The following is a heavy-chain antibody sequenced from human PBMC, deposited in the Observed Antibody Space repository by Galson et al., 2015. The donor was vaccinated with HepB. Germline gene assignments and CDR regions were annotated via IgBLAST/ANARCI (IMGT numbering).Heavy chain of an antibody. J-gene: IGHJ4*02. Sequence: SLRLSCATSGFTFSRSAMHWVRQAPGKGLEWVAVISYDGSYKYYVDSVKGRFTISRDDSKNTLYLQMNSLRTEDTAVYYCAKDPRMGAIGYFDHWGQGALVTVSS. V-gene: IGHV3-30*18. CDR1: GFTFSRSA. CDR2: ISYDGSYK. D-gene: IGHD1-26*01. CDR3: AKDPRMGAIGYFDH.